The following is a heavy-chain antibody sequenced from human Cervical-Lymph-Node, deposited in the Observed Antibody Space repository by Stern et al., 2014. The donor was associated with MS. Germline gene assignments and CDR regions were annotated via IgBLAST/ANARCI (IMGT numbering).Heavy chain of an antibody. Sequence: EVHLVESGGGLVQPGRSLRLSCAASGFTFDDYAMHWVRQAPGKGLEWVSGISWNSGSIGYADSVKGRFTISRDNAKNSLYLQMNSLRAEDTALYYCAKDSSVGYSYGYSDAFDIWGQGTMVTVSS. J-gene: IGHJ3*02. V-gene: IGHV3-9*01. D-gene: IGHD5-18*01. CDR1: GFTFDDYA. CDR2: ISWNSGSI. CDR3: AKDSSVGYSYGYSDAFDI.